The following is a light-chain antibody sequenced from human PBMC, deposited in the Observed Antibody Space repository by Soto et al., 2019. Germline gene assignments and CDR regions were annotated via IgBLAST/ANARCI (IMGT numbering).Light chain of an antibody. V-gene: IGKV3-11*01. CDR1: QSVGSY. J-gene: IGKJ4*01. CDR3: QQRSIWPPLT. CDR2: DAS. Sequence: EVVLTQSPATLSLSPGERATLSCRASQSVGSYLAWYQQKPGQAPRLLIYDASNRATGIPARFSGSGSGTDFTLTISSLEPEDFAVYYCQQRSIWPPLTFGGGTKVDIK.